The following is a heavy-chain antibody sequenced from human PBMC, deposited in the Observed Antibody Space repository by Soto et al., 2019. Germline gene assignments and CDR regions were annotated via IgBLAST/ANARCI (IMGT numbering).Heavy chain of an antibody. Sequence: QVQLQESGPGLVKPSDTLSLTCAVSGYSISSSNWWGWIRQPPGKGLEWIGYIYYSGTTYYNPSLKSRVTMSVDTSKNQLSLKLISVTAVETAVYYCARREIQGPIDYWGQGTLVTVSS. J-gene: IGHJ4*02. CDR2: IYYSGTT. V-gene: IGHV4-28*01. CDR1: GYSISSSNW. D-gene: IGHD1-26*01. CDR3: ARREIQGPIDY.